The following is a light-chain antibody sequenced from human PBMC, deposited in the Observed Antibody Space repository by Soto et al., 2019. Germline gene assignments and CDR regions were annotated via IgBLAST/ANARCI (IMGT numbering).Light chain of an antibody. CDR3: QQYNNWPKT. J-gene: IGKJ1*01. V-gene: IGKV3-15*01. Sequence: EIVMTQSPATVSVSPGERATLSCRAIQSFSSNLAWYQQKPCQAPMLLIYGASTRATGIPARFSGSGSGTEFTLTISSLQSEDFAVYYCQQYNNWPKTFGQGTKVEIK. CDR2: GAS. CDR1: QSFSSN.